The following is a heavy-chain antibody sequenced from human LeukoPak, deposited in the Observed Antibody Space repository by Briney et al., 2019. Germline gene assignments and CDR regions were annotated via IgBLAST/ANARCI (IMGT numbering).Heavy chain of an antibody. D-gene: IGHD1-26*01. CDR3: AKGRIVGATWSSFDY. CDR1: GFTFDDYA. V-gene: IGHV3-9*03. J-gene: IGHJ4*02. CDR2: LSWNSGSI. Sequence: PGRSLRLSCAASGFTFDDYAMHWVRQAPGKGLEWVSGLSWNSGSIGYADSVKGRFTISRDNAKNSLYLQMNSPGAEDMALYYCAKGRIVGATWSSFDYWGQGTLVTVSS.